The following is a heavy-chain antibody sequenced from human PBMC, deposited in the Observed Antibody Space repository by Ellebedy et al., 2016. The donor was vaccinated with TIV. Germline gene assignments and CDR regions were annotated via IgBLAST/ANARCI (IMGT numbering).Heavy chain of an antibody. D-gene: IGHD3-10*01. Sequence: GESLKISCAASGFTFSNYWMSWVRQAPGKAPAWVSSISSDSRDLSYADSGKGRFTISRDNARNLLYLQMNTLGVEDTAVYYCAAGSREYWFDPWGQGTLVTVSS. CDR3: AAGSREYWFDP. CDR2: ISSDSRDL. J-gene: IGHJ5*02. V-gene: IGHV3-21*01. CDR1: GFTFSNYW.